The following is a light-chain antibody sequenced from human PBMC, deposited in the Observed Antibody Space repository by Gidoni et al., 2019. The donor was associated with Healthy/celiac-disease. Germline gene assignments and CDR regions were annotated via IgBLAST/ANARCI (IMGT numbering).Light chain of an antibody. CDR1: SGIIASNY. CDR2: EDN. Sequence: FMLTQPLSVSESPGHTVSISCTRSSGIIASNYAQWYHRRPGSAPTTVIYEDNQRPSGVPGRFSGSIDSSYNSASLTIYGLKTGEEANYYYQTYDSTAVVFGGGTKLTVL. CDR3: QTYDSTAVV. V-gene: IGLV6-57*03. J-gene: IGLJ2*01.